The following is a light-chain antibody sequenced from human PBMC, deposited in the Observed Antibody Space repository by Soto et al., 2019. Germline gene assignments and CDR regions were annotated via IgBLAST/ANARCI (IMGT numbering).Light chain of an antibody. J-gene: IGKJ4*01. CDR2: VAS. V-gene: IGKV3-15*01. CDR3: QQYNNWPLT. CDR1: QSIRSN. Sequence: EIVMTRSPATLSVSPGERASLSCRASQSIRSNLAWYQQKPGQTPRLLIYVASTRATGIPARFTGSGSGTDFTLTISSLQSEDCAIYYCQQYNNWPLTFGGGTKVEIK.